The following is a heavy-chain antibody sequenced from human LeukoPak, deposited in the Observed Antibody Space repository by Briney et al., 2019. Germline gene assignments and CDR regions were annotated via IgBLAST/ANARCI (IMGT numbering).Heavy chain of an antibody. J-gene: IGHJ3*02. CDR2: ISSSSSYI. D-gene: IGHD3-10*01. V-gene: IGHV3-21*01. CDR3: ARDHYGSGSAFDI. CDR1: GFTFGSYS. Sequence: GGSLRLSCAASGFTFGSYSMNWVRQAPGKGLEWVSSISSSSSYIYYADSVKGRFTISRDNAKNSLYLQMNSLRAEDTAVYYCARDHYGSGSAFDIWGQGTMVTVSS.